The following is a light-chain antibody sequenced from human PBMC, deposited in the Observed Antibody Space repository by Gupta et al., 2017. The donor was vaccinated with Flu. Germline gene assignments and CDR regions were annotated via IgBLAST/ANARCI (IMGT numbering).Light chain of an antibody. CDR1: QTISSW. CDR2: KAS. J-gene: IGKJ1*01. Sequence: PSTLSASVGDRVTITCRASQTISSWLAWYQQKPGKVPKLLIQKASSLESGVPSTFSGSGSGTEFTLTISSLQPDDFATYYCEQDDSYPHTFGQGTKVEIK. CDR3: EQDDSYPHT. V-gene: IGKV1-5*03.